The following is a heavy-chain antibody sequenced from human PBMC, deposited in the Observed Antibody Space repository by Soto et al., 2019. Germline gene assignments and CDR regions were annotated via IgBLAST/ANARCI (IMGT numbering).Heavy chain of an antibody. V-gene: IGHV4-39*01. Sequence: SETLSLTCTVSGGSISSSSYYWGWIRQPPGKGLEWIGSIYYSGSTYYNPSLKSRVTISVDTSKNQFSLKLSSVTAADTAVYYCARQELAPIKYYYYYYGMDVWGQGTTVTVSS. CDR1: GGSISSSSYY. J-gene: IGHJ6*02. CDR2: IYYSGST. CDR3: ARQELAPIKYYYYYYGMDV. D-gene: IGHD1-26*01.